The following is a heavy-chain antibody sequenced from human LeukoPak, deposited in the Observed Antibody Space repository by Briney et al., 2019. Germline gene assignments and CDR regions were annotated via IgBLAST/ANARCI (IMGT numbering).Heavy chain of an antibody. Sequence: SETLSLTCTVSGGSISNYYWSWIRQPPGKGLEWIGYIYYSGSTKYNPSLKSRVTISVDTSKNQFSLKLSSVTAADTAVYYCARARYYYGSGSYYNPRYYYYMDVWGKGTTVTVSS. V-gene: IGHV4-59*12. CDR2: IYYSGST. CDR1: GGSISNYY. D-gene: IGHD3-10*01. J-gene: IGHJ6*03. CDR3: ARARYYYGSGSYYNPRYYYYMDV.